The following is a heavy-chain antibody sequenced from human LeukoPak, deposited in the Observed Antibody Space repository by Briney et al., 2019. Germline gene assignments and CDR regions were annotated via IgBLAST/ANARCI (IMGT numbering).Heavy chain of an antibody. CDR1: GYTFTGHY. CDR2: INPNSGDR. D-gene: IGHD6-19*01. Sequence: ASVKVSCKASGYTFTGHYMHWARQAPGQGLEWMGWINPNSGDRNSAQKFQGRVTMTRDTSISTVYMELSRLGPDDTAVYYCAREGWDQRDTAAFDHWGQGSLVTVSS. V-gene: IGHV1-2*02. J-gene: IGHJ4*02. CDR3: AREGWDQRDTAAFDH.